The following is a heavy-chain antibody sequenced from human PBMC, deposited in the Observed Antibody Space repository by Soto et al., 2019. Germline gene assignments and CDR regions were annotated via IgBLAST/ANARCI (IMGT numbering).Heavy chain of an antibody. J-gene: IGHJ4*02. CDR3: ARSDGRY. CDR1: GGSINSGGYS. CDR2: IYHTGTT. Sequence: SETLSLTCTVSGGSINSGGYSWTWIRQPPGKGLEWIGFIYHTGTTYYNPSPKSRVTISVDTSKNQFSLKLSSVTAADTAVYYCARSDGRYWGQGTLVTVSS. V-gene: IGHV4-61*08.